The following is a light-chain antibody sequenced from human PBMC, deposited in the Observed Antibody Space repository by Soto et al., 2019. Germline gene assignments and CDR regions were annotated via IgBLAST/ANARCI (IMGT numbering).Light chain of an antibody. V-gene: IGKV2-30*02. J-gene: IGKJ1*01. CDR2: KVS. Sequence: VVMTQSPLSLPVTLGQPASISCRSSQSPVHSDGNTYFNEFHQRPGQSPSRLIYKVSNWDSGVPDRVSGSGSDTDFTLKISRVEAEYVGIYHCMKGKNWPPWTCGQGTKVDIK. CDR1: QSPVHSDGNTY. CDR3: MKGKNWPPWT.